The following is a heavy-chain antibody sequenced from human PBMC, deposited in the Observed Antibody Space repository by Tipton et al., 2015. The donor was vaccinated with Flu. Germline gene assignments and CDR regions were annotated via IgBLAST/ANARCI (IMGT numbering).Heavy chain of an antibody. D-gene: IGHD6-13*01. Sequence: SLRLSCVASGFTFSSHGMHWVRQPPGKGLEWVALIYYDGSTKYYGDSVKGRFTISRDNSKNTVFLQMNSLRAEDTGVYFCARGSFTGIAALDYWGQGTLVTVSS. J-gene: IGHJ4*02. CDR3: ARGSFTGIAALDY. CDR1: GFTFSSHG. V-gene: IGHV3-33*01. CDR2: IYYDGSTK.